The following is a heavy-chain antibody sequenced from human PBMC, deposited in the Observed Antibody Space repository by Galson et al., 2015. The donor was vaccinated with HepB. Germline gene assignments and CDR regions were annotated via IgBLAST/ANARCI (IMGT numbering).Heavy chain of an antibody. CDR3: ARGRQLDP. CDR1: GFTFSNYA. Sequence: SLRLSRAASGFTFSNYAMSWVRQAPGKGLEWVSVISGSGDDTHYTDSVKGRFIISRDNSKNTLNLQMDSLRAEDTAVYYCARGRQLDPWGQGTLVTVSS. V-gene: IGHV3-23*01. CDR2: ISGSGDDT. D-gene: IGHD3-16*01. J-gene: IGHJ5*02.